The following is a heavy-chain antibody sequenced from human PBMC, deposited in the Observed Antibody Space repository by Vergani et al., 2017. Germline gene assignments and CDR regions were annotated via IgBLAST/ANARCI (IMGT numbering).Heavy chain of an antibody. CDR1: GGSISSSSYY. D-gene: IGHD3-22*01. CDR2: IYYSGSS. CDR3: ARPSVSGYYEYYFDY. V-gene: IGHV4-39*01. Sequence: QLQLQESGPGLVKPSETLSLTCTVSGGSISSSSYYWGWIRQPPGKGLEWIGSIYYSGSSYYNPSLKSRVTISVDTSKNQFSLKLSSVTAADTAVYYCARPSVSGYYEYYFDYWGQGTLVTVSS. J-gene: IGHJ4*02.